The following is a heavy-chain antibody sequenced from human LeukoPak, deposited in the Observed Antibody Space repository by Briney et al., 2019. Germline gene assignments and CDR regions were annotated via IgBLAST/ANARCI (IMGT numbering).Heavy chain of an antibody. D-gene: IGHD3-9*01. CDR3: ARGLYDILTGYDWFDP. CDR1: GFTFSSYS. V-gene: IGHV3-21*01. Sequence: GGSLRLSCAASGFTFSSYSMNWVRQAPGKGLELVSSISSSSSYIYYADSVKGRFTISRDNAKNSLYLQMNSLRAEDTAVYYCARGLYDILTGYDWFDPWGQGTLVTVSS. J-gene: IGHJ5*02. CDR2: ISSSSSYI.